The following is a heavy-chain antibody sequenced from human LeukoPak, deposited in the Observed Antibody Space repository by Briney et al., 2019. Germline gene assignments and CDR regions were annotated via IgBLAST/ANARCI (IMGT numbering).Heavy chain of an antibody. CDR3: ARLSDCGGDCYGYYYYGMDV. CDR1: GGSFSGYY. CDR2: INHSGST. D-gene: IGHD2-21*02. J-gene: IGHJ6*02. Sequence: SETLSLTCAVYGGSFSGYYWSWIRQPPGKGLEWIGEINHSGSTNYNPSLKSRVTISVDTSKNQFSLKLSSVTAADTAVYYCARLSDCGGDCYGYYYYGMDVWGQGTTVTVSS. V-gene: IGHV4-34*01.